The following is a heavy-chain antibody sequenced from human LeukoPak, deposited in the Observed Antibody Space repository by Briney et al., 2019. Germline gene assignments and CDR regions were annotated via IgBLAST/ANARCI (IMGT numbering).Heavy chain of an antibody. Sequence: GGSLRLSCAASGFTFDDYAMHWVRQAPGKGLEWVSGITWNSGSIAYADSVKGRFTISRDNSKNTLYLQMNGLRAEDTAVYYCAKVPSGYGMDVWGKGTTVTVSS. CDR1: GFTFDDYA. V-gene: IGHV3-9*01. J-gene: IGHJ6*04. CDR2: ITWNSGSI. CDR3: AKVPSGYGMDV.